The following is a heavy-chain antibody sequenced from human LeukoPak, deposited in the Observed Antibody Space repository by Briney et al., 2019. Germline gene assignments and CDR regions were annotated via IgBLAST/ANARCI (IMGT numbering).Heavy chain of an antibody. D-gene: IGHD3-16*02. V-gene: IGHV3-11*01. CDR2: INTSGSTI. CDR3: ARDTGGDYVWGSYRYYFDY. CDR1: GFTFSDYY. Sequence: PGGSLRLSCTASGFTFSDYYISWIRQAPGHGLERVSSINTSGSTIYYADSVKGRFTISRDNAKNSLYLQMNSLRAEDTAVYYCARDTGGDYVWGSYRYYFDYWGQGTLVTVSS. J-gene: IGHJ4*02.